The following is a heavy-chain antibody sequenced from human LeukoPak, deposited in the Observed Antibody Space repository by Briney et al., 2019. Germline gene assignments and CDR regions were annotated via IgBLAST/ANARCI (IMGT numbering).Heavy chain of an antibody. J-gene: IGHJ4*02. CDR2: IRYDGSNK. Sequence: GGSLRLSCAASGFIFSSYGMHWVRQAPGKGLEWVAFIRYDGSNKYHADSVKGRFTISRDNSKNTLYLQLNSLRGEDTAVYYCAKDPTHYRVWDDYDSSVLSHWGQGTQVTVSS. CDR1: GFIFSSYG. V-gene: IGHV3-30*02. CDR3: AKDPTHYRVWDDYDSSVLSH. D-gene: IGHD3-22*01.